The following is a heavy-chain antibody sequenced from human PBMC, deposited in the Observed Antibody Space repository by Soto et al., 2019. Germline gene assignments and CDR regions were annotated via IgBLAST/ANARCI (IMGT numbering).Heavy chain of an antibody. V-gene: IGHV3-30-3*01. CDR3: ARANYGDYHDY. Sequence: QVQLVESGGGVVQPGRSLRLSCEASGFTFSGYALHWVRQAPGKGLEWVAVMSYNGGTIYYANSVKGRFTISRDNSKNTLYLQLTSLRAEDTAVYFCARANYGDYHDYWGQGILVTVSS. CDR2: MSYNGGTI. J-gene: IGHJ4*02. D-gene: IGHD3-16*01. CDR1: GFTFSGYA.